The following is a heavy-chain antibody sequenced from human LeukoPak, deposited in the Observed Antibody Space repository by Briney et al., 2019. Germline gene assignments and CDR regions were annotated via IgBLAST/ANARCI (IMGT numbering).Heavy chain of an antibody. V-gene: IGHV3-23*01. Sequence: GGSLRLSCVASGFTFSSCAMSWVRQAPGKGLEWVSAISGSGTSTHYADSVKGRFTISRDNSKNTLYLQMNSLRAEDTAVYYCARDIVVVVAAYFDYWGRGTLVSVSS. CDR3: ARDIVVVVAAYFDY. J-gene: IGHJ4*02. D-gene: IGHD2-15*01. CDR1: GFTFSSCA. CDR2: ISGSGTST.